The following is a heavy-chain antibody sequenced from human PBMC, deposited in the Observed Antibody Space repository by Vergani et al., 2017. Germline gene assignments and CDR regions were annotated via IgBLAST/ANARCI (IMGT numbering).Heavy chain of an antibody. J-gene: IGHJ4*02. Sequence: EVKLLESGGGLVQPGGSLRLSCAASGFTFRSYAMSWVRQAPGKGLEWVSAISGSGGNTYYADSVKGRLTISRDNSKNTLYLQMNSLKAEDTAVYYCAKGLYRREHHIVVVTAFLVLDYWGQETLVTVSS. D-gene: IGHD2-21*02. CDR3: AKGLYRREHHIVVVTAFLVLDY. CDR2: ISGSGGNT. CDR1: GFTFRSYA. V-gene: IGHV3-23*01.